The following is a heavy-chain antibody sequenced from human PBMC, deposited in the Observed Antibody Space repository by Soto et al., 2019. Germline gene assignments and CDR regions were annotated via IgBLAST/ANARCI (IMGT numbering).Heavy chain of an antibody. CDR2: IKSKADGGTA. Sequence: GGSLRLSCAASGLTFTNSYMSWVRQTPGKRLEWVGRIKSKADGGTADYAAPVKGRFTISRDDSKNTLYLQMNNLQIEDTAIYYCSTRGNYWGQGTLVTVSS. D-gene: IGHD3-10*01. CDR3: STRGNY. CDR1: GLTFTNSY. J-gene: IGHJ4*02. V-gene: IGHV3-15*07.